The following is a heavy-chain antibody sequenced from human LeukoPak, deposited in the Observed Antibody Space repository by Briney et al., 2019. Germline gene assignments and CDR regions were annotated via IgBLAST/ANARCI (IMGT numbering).Heavy chain of an antibody. CDR3: AKDRVMGDFWSGYYDY. D-gene: IGHD3-3*01. Sequence: GGSLRLSCAASGFTFSSYAMSWVRQAPGKGLEWVSAISGSGGSTYYADSVKGRFTISRDNSKNTLYLQMNSLRAEDTAVYYCAKDRVMGDFWSGYYDYWGQGTLVTVSS. CDR2: ISGSGGST. J-gene: IGHJ4*02. V-gene: IGHV3-23*01. CDR1: GFTFSSYA.